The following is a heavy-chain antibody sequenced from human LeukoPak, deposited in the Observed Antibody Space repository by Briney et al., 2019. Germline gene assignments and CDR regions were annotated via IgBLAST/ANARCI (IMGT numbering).Heavy chain of an antibody. CDR2: IYTSGST. CDR1: GGSISSYY. V-gene: IGHV4-4*07. D-gene: IGHD3-9*01. CDR3: ARAGADLDYDILTGYYYYYMDV. Sequence: PSETLSLTCTVSGGSISSYYWSWIRQPAGKGLEWIWRIYTSGSTNYNPSLKSRVTMSVDTSKNQFSLKLSSVTAADTAVYYCARAGADLDYDILTGYYYYYMDVWGKGTTVTVSS. J-gene: IGHJ6*03.